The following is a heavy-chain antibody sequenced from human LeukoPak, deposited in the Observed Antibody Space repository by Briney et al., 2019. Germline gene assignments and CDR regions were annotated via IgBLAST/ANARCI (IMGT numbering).Heavy chain of an antibody. CDR2: TRNKANSYTT. CDR1: GFTFSDHY. J-gene: IGHJ4*02. CDR3: ARDRGFGELFFDY. V-gene: IGHV3-72*01. D-gene: IGHD3-10*01. Sequence: TGGSLRLSCAASGFTFSDHYMDWVRQAPGKGLEWVDRTRNKANSYTTEYAASVKGRFTISRDDSKNSLYLQMNSLKTEDTAVYYCARDRGFGELFFDYWGQGTLVTVSS.